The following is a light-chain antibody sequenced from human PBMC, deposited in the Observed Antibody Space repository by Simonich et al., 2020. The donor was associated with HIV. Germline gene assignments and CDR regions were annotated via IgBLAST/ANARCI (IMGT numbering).Light chain of an antibody. J-gene: IGKJ2*01. Sequence: DIQMTQSPSSLSASVGDRVTITCRASQSISSYLNWYQQKPGKAPNLLSYAASSLQSGVPSRFSGSGSGTDFTLTISSLQPEDFATYYCQQSYSTPMYTFGQGTKLEIK. CDR1: QSISSY. CDR3: QQSYSTPMYT. V-gene: IGKV1-39*01. CDR2: AAS.